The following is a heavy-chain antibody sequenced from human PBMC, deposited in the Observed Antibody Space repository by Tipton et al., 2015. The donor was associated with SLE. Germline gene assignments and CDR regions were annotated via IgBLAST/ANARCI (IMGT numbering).Heavy chain of an antibody. V-gene: IGHV5-51*03. CDR3: ASPPQLTGDGTVFDI. CDR1: GYSFTSYW. Sequence: QLVQSGAEVKKPGESLKISCKASGYSFTSYWIGWVRQVPGKGLEWMGIIYPGDSDTRYSPSFQGQVTISADKSTTTAYMQWSSLKASDTAMYYCASPPQLTGDGTVFDIWGQGTMVTVSS. D-gene: IGHD3-9*01. J-gene: IGHJ3*02. CDR2: IYPGDSDT.